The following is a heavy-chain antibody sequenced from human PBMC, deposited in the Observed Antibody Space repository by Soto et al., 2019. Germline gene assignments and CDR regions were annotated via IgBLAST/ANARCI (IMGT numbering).Heavy chain of an antibody. CDR2: IVVGSGNT. D-gene: IGHD4-17*01. J-gene: IGHJ6*03. CDR1: GFTFTSSA. V-gene: IGHV1-58*01. Sequence: SVKVSCKASGFTFTSSAVQWVRQARGQRLEWIGWIVVGSGNTNYAQKFQDRVTITTDTSTSTANMELTSLRSDDTALYYCGRTTVTASYYYMDVWGKGSTVTVSS. CDR3: GRTTVTASYYYMDV.